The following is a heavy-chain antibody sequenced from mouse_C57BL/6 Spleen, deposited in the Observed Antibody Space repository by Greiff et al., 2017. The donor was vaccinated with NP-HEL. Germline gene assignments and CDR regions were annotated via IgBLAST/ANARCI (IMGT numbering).Heavy chain of an antibody. CDR2: IYPGNSDT. D-gene: IGHD2-2*01. V-gene: IGHV1-5*01. J-gene: IGHJ4*01. CDR3: RGVTTGDYYAMDY. CDR1: GYTFTSYW. Sequence: EVKLEESGTVLARPGASVKMSCKTSGYTFTSYWMHWVNQRPGQGLEWKGAIYPGNSDTSYNQKFKGKAKLTADTAASTAYMELSSLTNEDSAVYYCRGVTTGDYYAMDYWGQGTSVTVSS.